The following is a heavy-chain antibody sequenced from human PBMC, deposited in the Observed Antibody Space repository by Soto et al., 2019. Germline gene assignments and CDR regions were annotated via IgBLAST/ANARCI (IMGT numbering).Heavy chain of an antibody. V-gene: IGHV1-69*13. J-gene: IGHJ6*02. CDR2: IIPIFGIA. D-gene: IGHD2-2*01. CDR1: GGTFSRYS. Sequence: ASLKVSCKASGGTFSRYSITWVRQAPGHGLEWIGRIIPIFGIASYAQKFQGRVTITADESTSTAYMELSSLRSDDTAVYYCAREARDRDTGLVPAAIDGMDVWG. CDR3: AREARDRDTGLVPAAIDGMDV.